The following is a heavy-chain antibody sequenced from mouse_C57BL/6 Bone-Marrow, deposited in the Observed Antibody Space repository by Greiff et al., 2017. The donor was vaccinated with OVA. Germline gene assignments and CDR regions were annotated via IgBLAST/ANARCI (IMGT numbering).Heavy chain of an antibody. V-gene: IGHV1-59*01. CDR2: IDPSDSYT. J-gene: IGHJ4*01. CDR3: ARYYGMDY. Sequence: VQLQQPGAELVRPGTSVKLSCKASGYTFTSYWMHWVKQRPGQGLEWIGVIDPSDSYTNYNQKFKGKATLTVDTSSSTAYMELRSLTSEDSAVYFCARYYGMDYWGQGTSVTVSS. CDR1: GYTFTSYW.